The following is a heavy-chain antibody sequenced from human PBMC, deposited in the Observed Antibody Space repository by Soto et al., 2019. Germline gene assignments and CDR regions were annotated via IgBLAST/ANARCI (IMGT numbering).Heavy chain of an antibody. J-gene: IGHJ5*02. CDR2: IFYTGTT. D-gene: IGHD2-2*01. V-gene: IGHV4-39*02. CDR1: GGSFNYNSYY. CDR3: ARLVVVAPVANA. Sequence: PSETLSLTCSVSGGSFNYNSYYWGWIRQPPGKGLEWVGGIFYTGTTYYSPSLKDRVTISVDTSKNSFSLNLTSVTAADTAVYFCARLVVVAPVANAWGQGTLVTVSS.